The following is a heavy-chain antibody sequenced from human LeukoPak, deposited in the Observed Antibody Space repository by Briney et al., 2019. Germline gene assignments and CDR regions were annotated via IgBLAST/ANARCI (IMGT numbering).Heavy chain of an antibody. J-gene: IGHJ4*02. CDR2: ISGSGGST. CDR1: GYTFSSYA. D-gene: IGHD5-18*01. Sequence: PGGSLRLSCAASGYTFSSYAMSWVRQAPGKGLEWVSAISGSGGSTYYADSVKGRFTISRDNSKNTLYLQMNSLRAEDTAVYYCAKDRGYSYGYFSPYFDYWGQGTLVTVSS. CDR3: AKDRGYSYGYFSPYFDY. V-gene: IGHV3-23*01.